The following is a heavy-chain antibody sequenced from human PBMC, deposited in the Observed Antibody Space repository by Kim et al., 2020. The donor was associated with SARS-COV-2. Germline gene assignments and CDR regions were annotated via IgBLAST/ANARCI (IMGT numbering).Heavy chain of an antibody. J-gene: IGHJ4*02. CDR3: ARVEKGQTYYYDSSGYYRVDY. V-gene: IGHV4-31*03. CDR1: GGSISSGGYS. CDR2: TYYSEST. D-gene: IGHD3-22*01. Sequence: SETLSLTCTVSGGSISSGGYSWSWIRQHPGKGLEWIGYTYYSESTYYNPSLKRRVTISVDTSKNQFSLKLSSVTAADTAVYYCARVEKGQTYYYDSSGYYRVDYWGQRTLVTVSS.